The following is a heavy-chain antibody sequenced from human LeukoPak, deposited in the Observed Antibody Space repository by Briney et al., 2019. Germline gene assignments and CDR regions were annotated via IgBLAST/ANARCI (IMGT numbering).Heavy chain of an antibody. J-gene: IGHJ4*02. CDR1: GGSISSYY. Sequence: SETLSLTCTVSGGSISSYYWSWIRQPAGKGLEWIGRIYTSGSTNYSPSLKSRVTMSVDTSKNQFSLKLSSVTAADTAVYYCARKSCSGGSCPHDYWGQGTLVTVSS. CDR2: IYTSGST. V-gene: IGHV4-4*07. CDR3: ARKSCSGGSCPHDY. D-gene: IGHD2-15*01.